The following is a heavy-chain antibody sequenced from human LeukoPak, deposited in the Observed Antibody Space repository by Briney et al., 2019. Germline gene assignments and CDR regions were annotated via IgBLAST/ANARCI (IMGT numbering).Heavy chain of an antibody. D-gene: IGHD3-22*01. CDR3: ARATHYYESSGYDY. V-gene: IGHV3-23*01. Sequence: GGSLRLSCAASGFTFSSYAMSWVRQAPGKGLEWVSAISGSGGSTYYADSVKGRLTISRDNAKNSLYLQMNSLRAEDTALYYCARATHYYESSGYDYWGQGTLVTVSS. J-gene: IGHJ4*02. CDR2: ISGSGGST. CDR1: GFTFSSYA.